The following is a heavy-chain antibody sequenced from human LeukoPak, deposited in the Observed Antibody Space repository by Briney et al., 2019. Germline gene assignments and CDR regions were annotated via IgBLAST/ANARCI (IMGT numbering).Heavy chain of an antibody. J-gene: IGHJ3*01. CDR1: GFSFGTHG. Sequence: GSLRLSCAASGFSFGTHGMSWVRQGPGKGLEWVSALDGSGASIYYTDSVKGRFTISRDNSKNTLFLQMNSLRAEDTAVYYCAKGSPILTVWGQGTMVTVSS. D-gene: IGHD3-9*01. CDR2: LDGSGASI. CDR3: AKGSPILTV. V-gene: IGHV3-23*01.